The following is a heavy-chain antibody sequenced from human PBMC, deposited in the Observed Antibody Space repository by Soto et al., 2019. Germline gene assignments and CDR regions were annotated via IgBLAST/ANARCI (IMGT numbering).Heavy chain of an antibody. D-gene: IGHD6-19*01. CDR3: ARDTPSQYSSGYYWYFDL. CDR2: IIPIFGTA. J-gene: IGHJ2*01. CDR1: GGTFSSYA. V-gene: IGHV1-69*01. Sequence: QVQLVQSGAEVKKPGSSVKVSCKASGGTFSSYAISWVQQAPGQGLEWMGGIIPIFGTANYAQKFQGRVTITADESTSTAYMELSSLRSEDTAVYYCARDTPSQYSSGYYWYFDLWGRGTLVTVSS.